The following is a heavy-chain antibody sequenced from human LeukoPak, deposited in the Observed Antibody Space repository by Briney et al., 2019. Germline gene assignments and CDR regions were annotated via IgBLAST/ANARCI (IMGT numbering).Heavy chain of an antibody. CDR3: ARGAHYYDFWSGYWNWFDP. J-gene: IGHJ5*02. D-gene: IGHD3-3*01. CDR2: IYHSGST. CDR1: GGSISSGGYS. Sequence: SETLSLTCAVSGGSISSGGYSWSWIRQPPGKGLEWIGYIYHSGSTYYNPSLKSRVTISVDRSKNQFSLKLSSVTAADTAVYYCARGAHYYDFWSGYWNWFDPWGQGTLVTVSS. V-gene: IGHV4-30-2*01.